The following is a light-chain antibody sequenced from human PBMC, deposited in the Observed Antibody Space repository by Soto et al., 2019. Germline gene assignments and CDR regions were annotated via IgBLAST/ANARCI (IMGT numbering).Light chain of an antibody. J-gene: IGLJ2*01. V-gene: IGLV6-57*01. CDR1: SGNIVRNY. CDR3: QSYDADILI. CDR2: EDD. Sequence: NFMLTQPHSVSGSPGKTVTISCTRSSGNIVRNYVQWYQQRPGSSPTTVIYEDDDRPSGVPDRFSASIDTSSNSASLTISVLKTEDEADYYCQSYDADILIFGGGTKLTVL.